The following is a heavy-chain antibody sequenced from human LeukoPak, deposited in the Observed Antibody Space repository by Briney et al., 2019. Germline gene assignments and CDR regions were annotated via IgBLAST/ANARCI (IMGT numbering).Heavy chain of an antibody. CDR3: AGNYGPYYFDY. D-gene: IGHD3-10*01. CDR2: IYDGGTT. V-gene: IGHV3-66*01. CDR1: GFTVSSSY. J-gene: IGHJ4*02. Sequence: GGSLRLSCAASGFTVSSSYMSWVRQAPGKGLEWVSSIYDGGTTHHADSLKGRFTISRDNSKNTLYLQMNSLRAEDTAVYYCAGNYGPYYFDYWGQGTLVTVSS.